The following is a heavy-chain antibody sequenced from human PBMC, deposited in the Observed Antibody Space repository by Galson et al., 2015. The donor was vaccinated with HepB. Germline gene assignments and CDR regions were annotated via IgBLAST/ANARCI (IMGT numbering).Heavy chain of an antibody. Sequence: SVKVSCKASGYTFTGYYMHWVRQAPGQGLEWMGWINPNSGGTNYAQKFQGWVTMTRDTSISTAYMELSRLRSDDTAVYYCARGRWYYDSSGYFDLWGRGTLVTVSS. V-gene: IGHV1-2*04. CDR2: INPNSGGT. CDR1: GYTFTGYY. D-gene: IGHD3-22*01. J-gene: IGHJ2*01. CDR3: ARGRWYYDSSGYFDL.